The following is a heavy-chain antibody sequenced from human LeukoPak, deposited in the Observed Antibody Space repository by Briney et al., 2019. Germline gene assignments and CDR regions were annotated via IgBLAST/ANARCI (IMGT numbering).Heavy chain of an antibody. CDR3: ARVLSSGWYYFDY. V-gene: IGHV3-48*01. J-gene: IGHJ4*02. D-gene: IGHD6-19*01. CDR2: ISSSSSTI. CDR1: GFTFSSYS. Sequence: GGSLRLSCAASGFTFSSYSMNWVRQAPGKGLEWVSYISSSSSTIYYADSVKGRFTISRDNAKNSLYLQMNSLRAEDTAVYYCARVLSSGWYYFDYWGQGTLVTVSS.